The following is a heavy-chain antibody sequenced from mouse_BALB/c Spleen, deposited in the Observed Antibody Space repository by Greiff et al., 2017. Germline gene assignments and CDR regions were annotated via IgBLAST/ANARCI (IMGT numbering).Heavy chain of an antibody. V-gene: IGHV1-82*01. J-gene: IGHJ2*01. CDR1: GYAFSSSW. CDR3: ARRGAYYGSSDFDY. D-gene: IGHD1-1*01. Sequence: QVQLKQSGPELVKPGASVKISCKASGYAFSSSWMNWVKQRPGQGLEWIGRIYPGDGDTNYNGKFKGKATLTADKSSSTAYMQLSSLTSVDSAVYFCARRGAYYGSSDFDYWGQGTTLTVSS. CDR2: IYPGDGDT.